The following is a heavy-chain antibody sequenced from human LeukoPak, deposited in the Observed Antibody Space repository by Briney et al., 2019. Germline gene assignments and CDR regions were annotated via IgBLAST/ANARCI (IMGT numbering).Heavy chain of an antibody. CDR1: GFTFSSYG. D-gene: IGHD2-8*01. CDR3: AKAPPRGGVVPGFDY. V-gene: IGHV3-30*02. CDR2: IRYDGSNK. Sequence: RSGGSLRLSCAASGFTFSSYGMHWVRQAPGKGLEWVAFIRYDGSNKYYADSVKGRFTISRDNSKNTLYLQMNSLRAEDTAVYYCAKAPPRGGVVPGFDYWGQGTLVTVSS. J-gene: IGHJ4*02.